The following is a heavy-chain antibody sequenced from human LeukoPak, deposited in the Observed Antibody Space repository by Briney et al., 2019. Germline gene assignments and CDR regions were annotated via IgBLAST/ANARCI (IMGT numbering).Heavy chain of an antibody. Sequence: PGGSLRLSCAASGFTDSSNYMSWVRQAPGKGLEWVSVLYPGGSTYYADSVTDRFTISRDNSKNTLYLQMNSLRAEDTAVYYCARDPRSGSYSGMDVWGQGTTVTVSS. D-gene: IGHD1-26*01. CDR3: ARDPRSGSYSGMDV. CDR2: LYPGGST. J-gene: IGHJ6*02. V-gene: IGHV3-66*01. CDR1: GFTDSSNY.